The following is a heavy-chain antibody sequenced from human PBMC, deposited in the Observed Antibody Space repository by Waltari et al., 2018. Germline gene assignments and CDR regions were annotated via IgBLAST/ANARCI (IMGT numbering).Heavy chain of an antibody. CDR2: MSGSGSVM. Sequence: EVQLVESGGGLIQPGGSLRLSCTASGFTFSTYSMNWVRQAPGKGLEWVSHMSGSGSVMYYADSVKCRFTISRDNAKDSLYLQMNSLRAEDTAVYYCARRYSSTWPFDYWGQGTLVTVSS. J-gene: IGHJ4*02. D-gene: IGHD6-13*01. CDR1: GFTFSTYS. CDR3: ARRYSSTWPFDY. V-gene: IGHV3-48*01.